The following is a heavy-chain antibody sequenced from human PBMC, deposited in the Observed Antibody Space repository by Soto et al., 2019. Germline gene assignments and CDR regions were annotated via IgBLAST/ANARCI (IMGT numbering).Heavy chain of an antibody. V-gene: IGHV1-18*04. Sequence: QVHLVQSGAEVRKPGASVKVSCKTSGYTFTTYGIIWVRQAPGQHLEWLGWISALTGDTNYAQGFQGRVTLTTDTSTSTAYMELKNLRSDDTAVYFCARVLLLPNPAADFWGQGTLVTVSS. CDR3: ARVLLLPNPAADF. J-gene: IGHJ4*02. D-gene: IGHD2-21*01. CDR2: ISALTGDT. CDR1: GYTFTTYG.